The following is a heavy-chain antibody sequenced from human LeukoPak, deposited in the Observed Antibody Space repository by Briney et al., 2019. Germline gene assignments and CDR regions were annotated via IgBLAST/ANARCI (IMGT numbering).Heavy chain of an antibody. CDR1: GYTFTGYY. CDR2: INPNSGGT. Sequence: ASVKVSCKASGYTFTGYYMHWVRQAPGQGLEWMGWINPNSGGTNYAQKFQGRVTMTRDTSASTAYMELSSLRSEDTAVYYCARVAAVAGRDYWGQGTLVTVSS. V-gene: IGHV1-2*02. CDR3: ARVAAVAGRDY. D-gene: IGHD6-19*01. J-gene: IGHJ4*02.